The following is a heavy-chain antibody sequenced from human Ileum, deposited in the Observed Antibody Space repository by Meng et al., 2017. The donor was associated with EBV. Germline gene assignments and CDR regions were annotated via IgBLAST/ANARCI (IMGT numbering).Heavy chain of an antibody. V-gene: IGHV3-21*01. D-gene: IGHD2/OR15-2a*01. CDR2: ISSSGRYI. CDR1: GFAFSSYT. Sequence: EVQLVESGGGLVKPGGSLRLSCAGFGFAFSSYTMNWVRQAPGKGLEWVSSISSSGRYIYYIDSVKGRFTISRDNAKNFLYLQMNSLSAEDTAVYYCARSRESTTYYRDFQHWGQGTLVTVSS. CDR3: ARSRESTTYYRDFQH. J-gene: IGHJ1*01.